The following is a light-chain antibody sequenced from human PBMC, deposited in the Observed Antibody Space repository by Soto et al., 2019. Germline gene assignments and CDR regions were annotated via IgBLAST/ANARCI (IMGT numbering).Light chain of an antibody. J-gene: IGKJ1*01. CDR2: AAS. Sequence: DIQMTQSPSSLSASVEDRVIITCRASQSISNHLNWYQQKPGKAPKLLIFAASSLQSGVPSRFSGSRSGPDFTRTISSLQAEDFATYYCQQSYSSPQTFGQGTKVEIK. V-gene: IGKV1-39*01. CDR1: QSISNH. CDR3: QQSYSSPQT.